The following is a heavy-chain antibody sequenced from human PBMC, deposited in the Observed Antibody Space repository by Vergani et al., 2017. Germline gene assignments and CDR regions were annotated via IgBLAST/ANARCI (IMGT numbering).Heavy chain of an antibody. J-gene: IGHJ5*02. CDR2: IYYSGST. Sequence: QVQLQESGPGLVKPSQTLSLTCTVSGGSISSYYWSWIRQPPGKGLEWIGYIYYSGSTNYNPSLKSRVTISVDTSKNQFSLKMRSVTAADTAVYSCARQFSFGGYRFFDPWGLGTLVTVSS. CDR3: ARQFSFGGYRFFDP. CDR1: GGSISSYY. D-gene: IGHD5-12*01. V-gene: IGHV4-59*08.